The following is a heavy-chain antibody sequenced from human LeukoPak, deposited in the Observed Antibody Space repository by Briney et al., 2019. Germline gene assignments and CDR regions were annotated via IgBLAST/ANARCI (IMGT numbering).Heavy chain of an antibody. D-gene: IGHD3-16*02. CDR1: RFTFSSYA. Sequence: PGGSLRLSCAASRFTFSSYAMHWVRQAPGKGLEYVSGISSNGGSTYYANSVKGRFTISRDNSKNTLYLQMGSLRAEDMAVYYCARGSLGMITFVGVIRTWGQGTLVTVSS. J-gene: IGHJ5*02. CDR2: ISSNGGST. CDR3: ARGSLGMITFVGVIRT. V-gene: IGHV3-64*01.